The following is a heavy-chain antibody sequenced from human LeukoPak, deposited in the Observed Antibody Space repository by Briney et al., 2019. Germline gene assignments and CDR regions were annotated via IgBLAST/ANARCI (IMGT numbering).Heavy chain of an antibody. Sequence: SETLTLTCTVSGGSISSSSYYWGWIRQPPGKGLEWIGSIYYSGGTYYNPSLKSRVTISVDTSKNQFSLKLSSVTAADTAVYYCARQDSSGWDLDYWGQGTLVTVSS. CDR1: GGSISSSSYY. D-gene: IGHD6-19*01. CDR2: IYYSGGT. J-gene: IGHJ4*02. V-gene: IGHV4-39*01. CDR3: ARQDSSGWDLDY.